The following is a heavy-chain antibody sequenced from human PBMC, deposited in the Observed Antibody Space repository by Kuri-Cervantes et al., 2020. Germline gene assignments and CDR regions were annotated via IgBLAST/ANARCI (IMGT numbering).Heavy chain of an antibody. CDR1: GGSISSSSYY. D-gene: IGHD5-12*01. CDR3: ARARYIVATLMD. V-gene: IGHV4-39*07. Sequence: GSLRLSCTVSGGSISSSSYYWGWIRQPPGKGLEWIGSIYYSGSTYYNPSLKSRVTISVDTSKNQFSLKLSSVTAADTAVYYCARARYIVATLMDWGQGTLVTVSS. J-gene: IGHJ4*02. CDR2: IYYSGST.